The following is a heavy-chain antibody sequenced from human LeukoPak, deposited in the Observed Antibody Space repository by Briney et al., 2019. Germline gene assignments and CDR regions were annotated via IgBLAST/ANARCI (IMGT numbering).Heavy chain of an antibody. CDR1: GYALSDIS. Sequence: ASVKVSCKVSGYALSDISIHWVRQAPGKGLEWMGGFEPEEGKTIYAQNFQGRVSMTEDTSTDTAFMEISTLESGDTAVYYCANEGDGYDLWGQGTLVTVSS. J-gene: IGHJ3*01. CDR3: ANEGDGYDL. V-gene: IGHV1-24*01. CDR2: FEPEEGKT.